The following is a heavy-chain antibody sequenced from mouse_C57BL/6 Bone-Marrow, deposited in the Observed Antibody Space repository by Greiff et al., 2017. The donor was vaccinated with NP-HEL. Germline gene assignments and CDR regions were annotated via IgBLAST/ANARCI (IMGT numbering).Heavy chain of an antibody. J-gene: IGHJ4*01. Sequence: VQLQQSGAELVKPGASVKLSCKASGYTFTEYTIHWVKQRSGQGLEWIGWFYPGSGSIKYNEKFKDKATLTADKSSSTVYMELSRLTSEDSAVYFCARHEDIYDDYPYYAMDYWGQGTSVTVSS. CDR2: FYPGSGSI. D-gene: IGHD2-3*01. CDR3: ARHEDIYDDYPYYAMDY. V-gene: IGHV1-62-2*01. CDR1: GYTFTEYT.